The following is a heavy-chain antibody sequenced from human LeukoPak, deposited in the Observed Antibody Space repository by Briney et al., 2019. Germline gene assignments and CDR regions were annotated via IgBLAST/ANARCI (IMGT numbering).Heavy chain of an antibody. D-gene: IGHD3-10*01. V-gene: IGHV1-2*04. CDR2: INPNSGGT. CDR3: ATTMVRGAFLFDY. J-gene: IGHJ4*02. Sequence: ASVKVSCKASGYTFTGYYMHWVRQAHGQGLEWMGWINPNSGGTNYAQKFQGWVTMTRDTSISTAYMELSRLRSDDTAVYYCATTMVRGAFLFDYWGQGTLVTVSS. CDR1: GYTFTGYY.